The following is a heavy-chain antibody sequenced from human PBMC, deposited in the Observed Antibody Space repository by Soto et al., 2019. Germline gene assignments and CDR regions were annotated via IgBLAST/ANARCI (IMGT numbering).Heavy chain of an antibody. CDR1: GFTFSSYG. Sequence: QVQLVESGGGVVQPGRSLRLSCAASGFTFSSYGMHWVRQAPGKGLEWVAVIWYDGSNKYYADSVKGRFTISRDNSKNTLYQQMHSLRAEDTAVYYCARDRIATAGPIDTWGQGTLVTVSS. V-gene: IGHV3-33*01. D-gene: IGHD6-13*01. J-gene: IGHJ5*02. CDR2: IWYDGSNK. CDR3: ARDRIATAGPIDT.